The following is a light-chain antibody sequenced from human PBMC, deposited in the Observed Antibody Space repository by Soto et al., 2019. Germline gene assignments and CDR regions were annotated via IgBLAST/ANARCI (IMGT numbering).Light chain of an antibody. V-gene: IGLV2-14*03. J-gene: IGLJ1*01. CDR1: SSDVGAYDF. Sequence: ALTQPASVSGSPGQSIAISCTGTSSDVGAYDFVSWYQQHPDKAPKLLIYEVSNRPSGVSDRFSGSKSVNTATLTISGLQAEDEADYYCSSHTTSNTRVFGTGTKVTVL. CDR2: EVS. CDR3: SSHTTSNTRV.